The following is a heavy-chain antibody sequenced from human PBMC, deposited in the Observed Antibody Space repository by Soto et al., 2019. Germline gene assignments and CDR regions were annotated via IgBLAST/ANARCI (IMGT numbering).Heavy chain of an antibody. CDR3: VRDRGYWSGRDAFDI. J-gene: IGHJ3*02. V-gene: IGHV4-59*01. CDR1: GGSLSDYY. Sequence: QVQLQESGPGLVKPSETLSLTCAVSGGSLSDYYWSWIRQPPVKGLEWIGYIYHSGNTNYNPSLKSRVTRSLARPKTPYSLKLRSVTAADTAVYFCVRDRGYWSGRDAFDIWGLGTMVTVSS. D-gene: IGHD3-3*01. CDR2: IYHSGNT.